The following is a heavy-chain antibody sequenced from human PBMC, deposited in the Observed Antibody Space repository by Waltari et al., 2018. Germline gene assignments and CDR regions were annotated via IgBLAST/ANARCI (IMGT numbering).Heavy chain of an antibody. J-gene: IGHJ3*02. D-gene: IGHD4-17*01. CDR2: ISSRSYI. CDR3: GRDVYGDYVGGGGGAFDI. V-gene: IGHV3-21*01. Sequence: EVQLVESGGGLVKPGGSLRISCAASGFTLRPYSLNWVRQAPGKGLEWVSSISSRSYIYYVDSVKGRFTISRDNAKNSLYLQMNSLRAEDTAVYYCGRDVYGDYVGGGGGAFDIWGQGTMVTVSS. CDR1: GFTLRPYS.